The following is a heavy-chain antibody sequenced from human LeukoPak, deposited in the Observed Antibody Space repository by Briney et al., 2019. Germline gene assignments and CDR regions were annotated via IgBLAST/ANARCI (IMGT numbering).Heavy chain of an antibody. CDR1: GFTFSSYF. V-gene: IGHV3-23*01. CDR2: ISGSGGST. J-gene: IGHJ4*02. D-gene: IGHD3-22*01. Sequence: GGSLRLSCAASGFTFSSYFMNWVRQAPGKGLEWVSAISGSGGSTYYADSVKGRFTISRDNSKNTLYLQMNSLRAEDTAVYYCAKDRSRYDSSAYDFDYWGQGTLVTVSS. CDR3: AKDRSRYDSSAYDFDY.